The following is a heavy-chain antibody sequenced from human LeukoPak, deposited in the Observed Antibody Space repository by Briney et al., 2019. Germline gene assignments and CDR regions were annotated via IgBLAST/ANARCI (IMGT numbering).Heavy chain of an antibody. CDR1: GGSIGSYY. J-gene: IGHJ4*02. CDR3: ARVASEGVDY. Sequence: PLETLSLTCTVSGGSIGSYYWSWIRQPPGKGLEWIGYIYYSGSTNYNPSLKSRVTISVDTSKNQFSLKLSSVTAADTAVYYCARVASEGVDYWGQGTLVTVSS. D-gene: IGHD3-3*01. CDR2: IYYSGST. V-gene: IGHV4-59*01.